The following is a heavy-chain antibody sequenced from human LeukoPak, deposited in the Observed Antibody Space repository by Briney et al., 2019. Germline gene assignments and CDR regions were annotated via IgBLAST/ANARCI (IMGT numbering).Heavy chain of an antibody. V-gene: IGHV3-30-3*01. J-gene: IGHJ4*02. CDR2: ISYDGSNK. CDR1: GFTFSSYA. Sequence: PGGSLRLSCAASGFTFSSYAMHWVRQAPGKGLEWVAVISYDGSNKYYADSVKGRFTISRDDSKNTLYLQMNNLRAEDTAVYYCARDYYAAYYFDYWGQGTLVTVSS. D-gene: IGHD4/OR15-4a*01. CDR3: ARDYYAAYYFDY.